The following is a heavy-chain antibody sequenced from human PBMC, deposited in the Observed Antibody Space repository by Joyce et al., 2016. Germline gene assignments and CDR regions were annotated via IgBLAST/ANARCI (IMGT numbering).Heavy chain of an antibody. J-gene: IGHJ4*02. CDR2: GDSDVSGT. Sequence: EVQLVESGGGLLQPGGSLRLSCAASGFPFTNYWMHWVRQAPGKGLVWVARGDSDVSGTSYADSVKGRFTISRDNAKNMVYLQMNSLRIEDTAVYYCGSVFEYWGRGALVTVSS. V-gene: IGHV3-74*01. CDR1: GFPFTNYW. CDR3: GSVFEY.